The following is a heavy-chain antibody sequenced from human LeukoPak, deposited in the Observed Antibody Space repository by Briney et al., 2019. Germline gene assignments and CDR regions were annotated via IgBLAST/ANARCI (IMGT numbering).Heavy chain of an antibody. V-gene: IGHV1-18*01. J-gene: IGHJ5*02. CDR2: ISAYNGNT. CDR1: GYTFTSYG. D-gene: IGHD2-2*01. Sequence: AAVKVSCKASGYTFTSYGISWVRQATGQGLEWMGWISAYNGNTNYAQKLQGRVTMTTDTSTSTACMELRSLRSDDTAVYYCARGSRYQLLYWFDPWGQGTLVTVSS. CDR3: ARGSRYQLLYWFDP.